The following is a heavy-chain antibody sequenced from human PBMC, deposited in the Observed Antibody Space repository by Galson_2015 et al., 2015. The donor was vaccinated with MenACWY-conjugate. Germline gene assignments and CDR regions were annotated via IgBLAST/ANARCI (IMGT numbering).Heavy chain of an antibody. D-gene: IGHD2-15*01. CDR1: GYSLTSYW. V-gene: IGHV5-10-1*04. Sequence: QSGAEVKKPGESLRISCKGSGYSLTSYWISWVRQMPGKGLEWMGRIDPSDSYTNYSPSFQGQVTISADKSISTAYLQWSSLKASDTAMYYCARQSRGYCSGGSCHDLDYWGQGTLVTVSS. CDR3: ARQSRGYCSGGSCHDLDY. CDR2: IDPSDSYT. J-gene: IGHJ4*02.